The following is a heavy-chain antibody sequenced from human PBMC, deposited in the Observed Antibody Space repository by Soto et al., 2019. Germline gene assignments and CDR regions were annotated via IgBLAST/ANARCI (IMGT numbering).Heavy chain of an antibody. Sequence: QVQLVQSGAEVKKPGSSVKVSCKASGGTFSSYTISWVRQAPGQGLEWMGRIIPILGIANYAQKFQGRVTITADKSASTAYMELSSLRSEDTAGYYCASDSRVTTGLGYWGQGTLGTVSS. CDR3: ASDSRVTTGLGY. CDR1: GGTFSSYT. D-gene: IGHD2-21*02. J-gene: IGHJ4*02. V-gene: IGHV1-69*02. CDR2: IIPILGIA.